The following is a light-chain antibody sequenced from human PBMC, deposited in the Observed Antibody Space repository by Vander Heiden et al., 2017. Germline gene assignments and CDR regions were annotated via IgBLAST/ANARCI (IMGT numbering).Light chain of an antibody. Sequence: QSVLTQPPSASGTPGQRVTISCSGSSSNIGSNTVNWYQKLPGTAPNLLIYSNNQRPSGVPDRFSGSKSGTSASLAISGLQSEDEADYYCAAWDDSLNGVVFGGGTKLTVL. CDR3: AAWDDSLNGVV. CDR1: SSNIGSNT. J-gene: IGLJ2*01. CDR2: SNN. V-gene: IGLV1-44*01.